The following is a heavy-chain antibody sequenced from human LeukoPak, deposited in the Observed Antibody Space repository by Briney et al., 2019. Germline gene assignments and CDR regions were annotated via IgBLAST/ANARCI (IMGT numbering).Heavy chain of an antibody. CDR2: IYISGST. J-gene: IGHJ3*02. Sequence: SETLSLTCTVSGGSISSYYWSWIRQPAGKGLEWIGRIYISGSTNYSPSLKSRVTMSVDTSKNQFSLKLSSVTAADTAMYYCARFHIADRSGYEVPTDHIAAAALGRDAFDIWGQGTMVTVSS. CDR1: GGSISSYY. CDR3: ARFHIADRSGYEVPTDHIAAAALGRDAFDI. D-gene: IGHD6-13*01. V-gene: IGHV4-4*07.